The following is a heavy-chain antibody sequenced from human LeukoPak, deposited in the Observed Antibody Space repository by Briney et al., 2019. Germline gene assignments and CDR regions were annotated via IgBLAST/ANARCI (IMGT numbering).Heavy chain of an antibody. J-gene: IGHJ6*03. Sequence: GGSLRLFCAASGFTFNNYGMHWVRQAPGKGLEWVALIWYDGSNKYYAEYVKGRFTISRDNSENTLYLQMNSLRAGDTAVYYCARDRWYNWNPSYYMDVWGKGTTVTVSS. CDR1: GFTFNNYG. CDR3: ARDRWYNWNPSYYMDV. CDR2: IWYDGSNK. D-gene: IGHD1-20*01. V-gene: IGHV3-33*01.